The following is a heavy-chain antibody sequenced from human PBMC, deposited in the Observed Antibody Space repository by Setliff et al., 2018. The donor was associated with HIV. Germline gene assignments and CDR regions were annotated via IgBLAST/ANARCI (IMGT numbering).Heavy chain of an antibody. V-gene: IGHV3-30*04. J-gene: IGHJ3*02. CDR1: GFTFSSYA. CDR3: ARSKGHLYYDDDTGYVLRAFDI. Sequence: GGSLRLSCAASGFTFSSYAMHWVRQAPGKGLEWVAVISYDGSNKYYADSVKGRLTISRDDSKNTLYLQMNSLRAEDTAVYCCARSKGHLYYDDDTGYVLRAFDIWGQGTMVTVS. D-gene: IGHD3-22*01. CDR2: ISYDGSNK.